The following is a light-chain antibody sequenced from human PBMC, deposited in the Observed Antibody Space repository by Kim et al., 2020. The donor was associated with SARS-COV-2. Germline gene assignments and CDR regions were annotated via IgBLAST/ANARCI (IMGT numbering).Light chain of an antibody. CDR3: QQYDRSWS. Sequence: SSPGERATLPCRASQSVSSSVLAWYQQKPGQAPRLLIYGASDRATGIPDRFSGSGSGTDFTLTISRLEPEDFAVYYCQQYDRSWSFGQGTKVDIK. V-gene: IGKV3-20*01. J-gene: IGKJ1*01. CDR2: GAS. CDR1: QSVSSSV.